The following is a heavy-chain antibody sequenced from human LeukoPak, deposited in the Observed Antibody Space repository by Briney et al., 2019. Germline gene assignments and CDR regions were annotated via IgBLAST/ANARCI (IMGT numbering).Heavy chain of an antibody. J-gene: IGHJ4*02. D-gene: IGHD3-16*01. CDR2: IYTSGST. V-gene: IGHV4-61*02. Sequence: KPSETLSLTCTVSGGSISSGSYYWSWIRQPAGKGLEWIGRIYTSGSTNYNPSLKSRVTISVDTSKNQFSLKLSSVTAADTAVYYCAREGGYWGQGTPVTVSS. CDR3: AREGGY. CDR1: GGSISSGSYY.